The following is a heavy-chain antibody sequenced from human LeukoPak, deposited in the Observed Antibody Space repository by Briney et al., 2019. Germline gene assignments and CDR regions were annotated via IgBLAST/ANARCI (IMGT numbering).Heavy chain of an antibody. J-gene: IGHJ5*02. CDR1: GFTFSTYW. V-gene: IGHV3-74*01. D-gene: IGHD6-13*01. CDR2: INSDGSST. CDR3: ARGIAASGTARGWFDP. Sequence: PGGSLRLSCVTSGFTFSTYWMHWVRQAPGKGLVWVSRINSDGSSTNYADSVKGRFTISRDNDKNMLYLQMNSLRAKDTAVYYCARGIAASGTARGWFDPWGQGTLVTVSS.